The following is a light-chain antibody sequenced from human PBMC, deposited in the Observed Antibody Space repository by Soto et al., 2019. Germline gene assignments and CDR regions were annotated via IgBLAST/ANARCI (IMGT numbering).Light chain of an antibody. Sequence: QSVLTQPASVSGSPGQSITISCTGTSSEVGGYNYVSWYQQHPGKAPKLMIYDVSNRPSGVSNRFSGSKSGNTASLTISGLQAEDEADYYYSSYTSSSTPYVFGTGTKVTVL. CDR1: SSEVGGYNY. V-gene: IGLV2-14*01. CDR2: DVS. J-gene: IGLJ1*01. CDR3: SSYTSSSTPYV.